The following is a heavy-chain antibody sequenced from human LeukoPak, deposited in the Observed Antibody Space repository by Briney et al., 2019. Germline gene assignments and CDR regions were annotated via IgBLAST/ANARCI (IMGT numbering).Heavy chain of an antibody. CDR3: AKDILDGSSWYRGEGSFDY. Sequence: GGSLRLSCAASGFTFGDYAMHWVRQAPGKGLEWVSGISWNSGSIGYADSVKGRFTISRDNAKNSLYLQMNSLRAEDTALYYCAKDILDGSSWYRGEGSFDYWGQGTLVTVSS. D-gene: IGHD6-13*01. V-gene: IGHV3-9*01. J-gene: IGHJ4*02. CDR1: GFTFGDYA. CDR2: ISWNSGSI.